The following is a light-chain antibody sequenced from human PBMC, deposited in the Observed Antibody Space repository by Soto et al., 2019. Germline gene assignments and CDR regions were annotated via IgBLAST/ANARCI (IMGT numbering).Light chain of an antibody. CDR3: QQYNNWPPVT. J-gene: IGKJ1*01. CDR2: GAS. Sequence: EVVMRQSPATLSVSPGERATLSCRASQSVSSNLAWYQQKPGQAPRLLXYGASTRATGIPARFSGSGSGTELTLTISSLQSEDFAVYYCQQYNNWPPVTFGQGTKVDIK. CDR1: QSVSSN. V-gene: IGKV3-15*01.